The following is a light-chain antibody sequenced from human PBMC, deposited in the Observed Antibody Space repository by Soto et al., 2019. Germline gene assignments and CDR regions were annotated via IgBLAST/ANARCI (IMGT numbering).Light chain of an antibody. Sequence: ELVLTQSPATLSVSPGESATLSCRASQSVSSNLAWHQQKSCQALRILMYDDSTRATGISDRFSGSGSGTELILTNSSLQPDDFATCYCQKYNSYSGTCGQGTQLDIK. CDR2: DDS. V-gene: IGKV3-15*01. CDR3: QKYNSYSGT. CDR1: QSVSSN. J-gene: IGKJ1*01.